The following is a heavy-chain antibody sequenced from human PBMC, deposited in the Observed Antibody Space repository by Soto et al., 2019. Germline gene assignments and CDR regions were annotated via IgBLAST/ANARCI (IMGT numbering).Heavy chain of an antibody. CDR1: GGTFSSYA. CDR3: ARDLAYYYDSSGYSRFDY. V-gene: IGHV1-69*13. J-gene: IGHJ4*01. D-gene: IGHD3-22*01. CDR2: IIPIFGTA. Sequence: EASVKVSCKASGGTFSSYAISWVRQAPGQGLEWMGGIIPIFGTANYAQKFQGRVTITADESTSTAYMELSSLRSEDTAVYYCARDLAYYYDSSGYSRFDYWG.